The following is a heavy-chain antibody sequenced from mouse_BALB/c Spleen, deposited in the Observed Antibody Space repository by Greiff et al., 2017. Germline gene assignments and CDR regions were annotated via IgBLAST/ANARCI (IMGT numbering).Heavy chain of an antibody. V-gene: IGHV3-8*02. CDR3: ARYNPSFYSWYFDV. Sequence: EVQLKESGPSLVKPSQTLSLTCSVTGDSITSGYWNWIRKFPGNKLEYMGYISYSGSTYYNPSLKSRISITRDTSKNQYYLQLNSVTTEDTATYYCARYNPSFYSWYFDVWGAGTTVTVSS. D-gene: IGHD2-1*01. CDR1: GDSITSGY. CDR2: ISYSGST. J-gene: IGHJ1*01.